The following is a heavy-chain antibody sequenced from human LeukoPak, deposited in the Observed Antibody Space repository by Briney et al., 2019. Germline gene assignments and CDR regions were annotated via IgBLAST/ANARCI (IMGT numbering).Heavy chain of an antibody. Sequence: SVKVSCKASGGTFSSYAISWVRQAPGQGLEWMGGVIPIFGTANYAQKFQGRVTITTDESTSTAYRELSSLRSEDTAVYYCARSGGSVDYYYYMDVWGKGTTVTVSS. J-gene: IGHJ6*03. CDR2: VIPIFGTA. V-gene: IGHV1-69*05. CDR1: GGTFSSYA. CDR3: ARSGGSVDYYYYMDV. D-gene: IGHD2-15*01.